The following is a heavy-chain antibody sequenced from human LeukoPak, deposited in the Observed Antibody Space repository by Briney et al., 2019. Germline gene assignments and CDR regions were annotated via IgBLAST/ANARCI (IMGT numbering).Heavy chain of an antibody. CDR3: AKDPFGYSGNWRTSYYFDY. D-gene: IGHD6-13*01. CDR2: ISWNSGSM. Sequence: PGGSLRLSCAASGFTFDDYAMHWVRQAPGKGLEWVSGISWNSGSMGYADSVKGRFTISRDNAKNSLYLQMNSLRAEDTALYYCAKDPFGYSGNWRTSYYFDYWGQGTLVTVSS. CDR1: GFTFDDYA. V-gene: IGHV3-9*01. J-gene: IGHJ4*02.